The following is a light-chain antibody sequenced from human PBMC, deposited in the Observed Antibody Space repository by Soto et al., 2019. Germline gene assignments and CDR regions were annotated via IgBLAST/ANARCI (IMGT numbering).Light chain of an antibody. CDR2: ANN. CDR1: SSNIGAGYD. CDR3: QSYDSSLTV. Sequence: QSVLTQPPSVSGAPGQRVTISCSGSSSNIGAGYDVHWYQQLPGKAPKLLIYANNNRPSGVPDRFSGSKSVTSASLAIAGLQPEDEADYYCQSYDSSLTVFGTGTKVTVL. J-gene: IGLJ1*01. V-gene: IGLV1-40*01.